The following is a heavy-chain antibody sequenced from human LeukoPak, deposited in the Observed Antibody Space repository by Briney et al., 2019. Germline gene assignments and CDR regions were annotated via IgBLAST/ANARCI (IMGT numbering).Heavy chain of an antibody. D-gene: IGHD2-2*01. J-gene: IGHJ4*02. CDR2: IYYSGST. V-gene: IGHV4-59*12. CDR1: GGSISSYY. Sequence: SETLSLTCTVSGGSISSYYWSWIRQPPGKGLEWIGYIYYSGSTNYNPSLKSRVTISVDTSKNQFSLKLSSVTAADTAVYYCARKAGYCSSTSCYSRPSRIDYWGQGTLVTVSP. CDR3: ARKAGYCSSTSCYSRPSRIDY.